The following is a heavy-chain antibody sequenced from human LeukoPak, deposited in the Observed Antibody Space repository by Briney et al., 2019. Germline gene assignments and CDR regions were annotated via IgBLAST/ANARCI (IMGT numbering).Heavy chain of an antibody. Sequence: GGSLRLSCVASGFDFSSYAMTWVRQAPGRGLEWVSTIGAYAARTYYADSVKGRFTTSRENSKSTLSLQMNSLRAEDTAIYYCVRDRGTYRPIDYWGQGTLVTVSS. J-gene: IGHJ4*02. V-gene: IGHV3-23*01. CDR1: GFDFSSYA. CDR2: IGAYAART. D-gene: IGHD1-26*01. CDR3: VRDRGTYRPIDY.